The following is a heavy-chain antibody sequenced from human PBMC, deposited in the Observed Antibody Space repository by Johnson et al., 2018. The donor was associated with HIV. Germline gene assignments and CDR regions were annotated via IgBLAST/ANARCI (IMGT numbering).Heavy chain of an antibody. CDR3: ARDESSRLQLTGNDAFDI. CDR2: ISYDGDNV. J-gene: IGHJ3*02. D-gene: IGHD6-13*01. CDR1: GFTFSNSA. V-gene: IGHV3-30-3*01. Sequence: QMQLVESGGGVVQPGRALRLSCAASGFTFSNSAMHWVRQAPGKGLEWVAVISYDGDNVYYADSVKGRFTISRDNSKNTLYLQMNSLRAEDTAVYYCARDESSRLQLTGNDAFDIWGQGTMVTVSS.